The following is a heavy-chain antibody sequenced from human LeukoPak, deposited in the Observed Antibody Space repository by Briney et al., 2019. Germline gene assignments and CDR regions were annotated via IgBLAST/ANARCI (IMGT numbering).Heavy chain of an antibody. CDR2: IFYSGST. CDR1: GGSISGHY. D-gene: IGHD2-15*01. V-gene: IGHV4-59*11. J-gene: IGHJ4*02. Sequence: SETLSLTCTVPGGSISGHYWSWIRQPPGKGLEWIGYIFYSGSTNYNPSLKSRVTISLDTSKNHFSLKLTSVTAADTAVYYCARLAAGYCSGGSCYSDWGQGTLVTVSS. CDR3: ARLAAGYCSGGSCYSD.